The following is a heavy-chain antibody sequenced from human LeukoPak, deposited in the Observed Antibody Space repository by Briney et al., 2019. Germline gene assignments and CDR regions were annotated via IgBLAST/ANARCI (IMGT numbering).Heavy chain of an antibody. Sequence: SVKVSCKVSGGTFSSYAISWVRQAPGQGLEWMGGIIPIFGTANYAQKFQGRVTITADESTSTAYMELSSLRSEDTAVYYCASTTYYYDSSGYPPGGYWGQGTLVTVSS. D-gene: IGHD3-22*01. CDR2: IIPIFGTA. J-gene: IGHJ4*02. CDR3: ASTTYYYDSSGYPPGGY. CDR1: GGTFSSYA. V-gene: IGHV1-69*13.